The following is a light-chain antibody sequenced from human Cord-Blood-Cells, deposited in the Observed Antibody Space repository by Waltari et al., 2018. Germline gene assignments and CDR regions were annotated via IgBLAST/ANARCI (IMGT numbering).Light chain of an antibody. J-gene: IGLJ2*01. Sequence: QSALTQPPSASGSPGQSGTISCTGTSSDVGGYNYVSWYQQHPGKAPKHMIYEVSKRPSGVPDRFSGSKYGNTASLTVSELQAEDEADYYCSSYAGSNKVFGGGTKLTVL. CDR1: SSDVGGYNY. V-gene: IGLV2-8*01. CDR2: EVS. CDR3: SSYAGSNKV.